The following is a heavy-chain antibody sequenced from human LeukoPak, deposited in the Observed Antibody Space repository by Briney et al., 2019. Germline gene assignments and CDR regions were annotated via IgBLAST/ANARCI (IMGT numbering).Heavy chain of an antibody. Sequence: GGSLRLSCAASGFTFSSYWMHWVRQAPGKGLVWVSRINSDGSSTSYADSVKGRFTISRDNAKNTLYLQMNSLRAEDTAVYYCATYGDYVERGYFDYWGQGTLVTVSS. D-gene: IGHD4-17*01. CDR2: INSDGSST. CDR1: GFTFSSYW. V-gene: IGHV3-74*01. J-gene: IGHJ4*02. CDR3: ATYGDYVERGYFDY.